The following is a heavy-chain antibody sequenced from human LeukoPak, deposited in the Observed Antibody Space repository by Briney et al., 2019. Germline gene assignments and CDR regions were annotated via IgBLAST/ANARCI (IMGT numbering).Heavy chain of an antibody. J-gene: IGHJ4*02. D-gene: IGHD4-23*01. V-gene: IGHV1-69*13. CDR1: GGTFSSYA. CDR2: IIPIFGTA. Sequence: ASVKVSCKASGGTFSSYAISWVRQAPGQGLEWMGGIIPIFGTANYAQEFQGRVTITADESTSTAYMELSSLRSEDTAVYYCARVATVVTPGLWGQGTLVTVSS. CDR3: ARVATVVTPGL.